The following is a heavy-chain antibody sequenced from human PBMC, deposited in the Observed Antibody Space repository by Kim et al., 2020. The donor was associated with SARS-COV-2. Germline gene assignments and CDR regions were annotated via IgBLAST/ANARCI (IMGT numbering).Heavy chain of an antibody. CDR2: ISYDGSNK. V-gene: IGHV3-30*18. CDR3: AKAPGAIVVVPAAMMDF. CDR1: GFTFSSYG. J-gene: IGHJ4*01. Sequence: GGSLRLSFAASGFTFSSYGMHWVRQAPGKGLEWVAVISYDGSNKYYADSVKGRFTISRDNSKNTLYLQMNSLRAEDTAVYYCAKAPGAIVVVPAAMMDF. D-gene: IGHD2-2*01.